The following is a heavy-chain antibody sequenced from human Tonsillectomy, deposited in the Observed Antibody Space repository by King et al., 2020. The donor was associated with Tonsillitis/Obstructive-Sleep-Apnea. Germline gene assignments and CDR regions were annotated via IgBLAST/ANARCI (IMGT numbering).Heavy chain of an antibody. V-gene: IGHV5-51*01. D-gene: IGHD5/OR15-5a*01. CDR2: IYPGDSDT. Sequence: VQLVQSGADVKKPGESLKISCKASGYSFTNQWIVWVRQMPGRGLEWMGIIYPGDSDTRYSPSFEGQVSISADKATNTVYLQLNILQASDTGIYYCARHSLYETGIDYWGQGTLVTVSS. CDR3: ARHSLYETGIDY. J-gene: IGHJ4*02. CDR1: GYSFTNQW.